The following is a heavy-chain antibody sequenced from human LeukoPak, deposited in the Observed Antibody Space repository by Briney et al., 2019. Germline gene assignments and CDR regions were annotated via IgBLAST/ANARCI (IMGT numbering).Heavy chain of an antibody. Sequence: SVKVSCKASGGTFSSYAISWVRQAPGQGLEWMGGIIPIFGTANYAQKFQGRVTITADKSTSTAYMELSTLRSEDTAVYYCARDSTAMVNFRRTGSFDYWGQGTLVTVSS. CDR1: GGTFSSYA. V-gene: IGHV1-69*06. CDR2: IIPIFGTA. D-gene: IGHD5-18*01. CDR3: ARDSTAMVNFRRTGSFDY. J-gene: IGHJ4*02.